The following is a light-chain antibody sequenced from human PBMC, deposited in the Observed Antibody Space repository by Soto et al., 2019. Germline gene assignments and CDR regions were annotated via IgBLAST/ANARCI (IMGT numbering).Light chain of an antibody. CDR2: DVS. CDR3: SSYASSSPFV. J-gene: IGLJ1*01. V-gene: IGLV2-14*01. CDR1: GSDVGGYKY. Sequence: QPVLTQPASVTGTPGPSIPISCTGTGSDVGGYKYVSWYQQLPGKAPKLMIYDVSYRPSGVSNRFSGSKSGNTASLIISGLQAEDEADYYCSSYASSSPFVFGTGTKVTVL.